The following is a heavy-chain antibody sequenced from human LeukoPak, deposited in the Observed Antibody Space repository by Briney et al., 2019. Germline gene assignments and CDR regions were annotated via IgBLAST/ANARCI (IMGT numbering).Heavy chain of an antibody. Sequence: GASVKVSCKVSGYTLTELSMHWVRQATGQGLEWMGWMNPNSGNTGYAQKFQGRVTMTRNTSISTAYMELSSLRSEDTAVYYCARSKHFWSGYSTAYYYYYYGMDVWGQGTTVTVSS. V-gene: IGHV1-8*01. J-gene: IGHJ6*02. CDR1: GYTLTELS. CDR2: MNPNSGNT. CDR3: ARSKHFWSGYSTAYYYYYYGMDV. D-gene: IGHD3-3*02.